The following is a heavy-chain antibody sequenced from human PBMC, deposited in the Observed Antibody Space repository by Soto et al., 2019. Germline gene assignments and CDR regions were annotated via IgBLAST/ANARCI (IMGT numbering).Heavy chain of an antibody. CDR1: GGTFSKYA. J-gene: IGHJ6*02. D-gene: IGHD3-22*01. CDR3: ARPLRDRNYYYGMAV. CDR2: TIPMFGTP. V-gene: IGHV1-69*01. Sequence: QVQLVQSGAEMQQTGASVRVSCKASGGTFSKYAFSWVRQAPGQGLEWLGGTIPMFGTPNYAQKFQGRVAISADESTVTVYMELSSLRSEDTAVYFCARPLRDRNYYYGMAVWGQGTTVTVSS.